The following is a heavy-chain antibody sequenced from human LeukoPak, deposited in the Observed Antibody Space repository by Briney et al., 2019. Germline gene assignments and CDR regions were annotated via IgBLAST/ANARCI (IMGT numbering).Heavy chain of an antibody. V-gene: IGHV3-21*01. D-gene: IGHD6-19*01. CDR2: ITSSSTYT. CDR3: ASRGIAVAGRETNNDY. J-gene: IGHJ4*02. Sequence: GGSLRLSCAASGFSFSSYNMNWVRQTPGKGLEWVSSITSSSTYTFYADSVKGRFTISRGSARNSLYLQMNSLRAEDTAVYYCASRGIAVAGRETNNDYWGQGTLVTVSS. CDR1: GFSFSSYN.